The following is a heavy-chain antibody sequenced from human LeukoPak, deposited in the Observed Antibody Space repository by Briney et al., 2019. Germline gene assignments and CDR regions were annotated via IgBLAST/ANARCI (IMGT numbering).Heavy chain of an antibody. CDR3: ARAQLWEDFDY. J-gene: IGHJ4*02. CDR2: ISSLSTYI. V-gene: IGHV3-21*01. Sequence: PGGSLRLSCAASGFTFSSYSMNWVRQAPGKGLEWLSSISSLSTYIFYADSVKGRFTISRDNAKNSLYLQMNSLRAEDTAVYYCARAQLWEDFDYWGQGTLVTVSS. CDR1: GFTFSSYS. D-gene: IGHD5-18*01.